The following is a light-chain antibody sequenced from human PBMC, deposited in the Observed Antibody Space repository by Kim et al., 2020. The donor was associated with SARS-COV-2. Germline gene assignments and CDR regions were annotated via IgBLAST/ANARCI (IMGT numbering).Light chain of an antibody. J-gene: IGKJ2*01. CDR1: QSISIN. V-gene: IGKV3-15*01. Sequence: IVMTQSPVTLSVSPGERATLSCRASQSISINLAWYQQKPGQSPRILVFGASTRATDVPARFSGSGSGVDFTLTISSLQSEDFAVYYCQQYHNWSFNFGQGTKLEI. CDR3: QQYHNWSFN. CDR2: GAS.